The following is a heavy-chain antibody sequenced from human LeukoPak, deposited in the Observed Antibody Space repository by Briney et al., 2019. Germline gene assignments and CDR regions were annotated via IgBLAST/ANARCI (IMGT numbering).Heavy chain of an antibody. D-gene: IGHD5-18*01. CDR1: GGSISSYY. Sequence: PSETLSLTCTVSGGSISSYYWSWIRQPPGKGLEWIGYIYYSGSTNYNPSLKSRVTVSVDTSKNQFSLKLSSVTAADTAVYYCARGRRGYSYGSYYYYYYMDVWGKGTTVTVSS. J-gene: IGHJ6*03. V-gene: IGHV4-59*12. CDR2: IYYSGST. CDR3: ARGRRGYSYGSYYYYYYMDV.